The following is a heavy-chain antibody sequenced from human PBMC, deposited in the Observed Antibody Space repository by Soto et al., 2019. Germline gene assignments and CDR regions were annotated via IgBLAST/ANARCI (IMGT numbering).Heavy chain of an antibody. CDR1: GYTFTSYF. CDR2: ISAYNGNT. Sequence: ASVKVSFNASGYTFTSYFIIWVRQAPVQGLEWMGWISAYNGNTNYAQKLQGRVTMTTDTSTSTAYMELRSLRSDDTAVYYCARERTTDFDYWGQGTLVTVSS. J-gene: IGHJ4*02. V-gene: IGHV1-18*01. CDR3: ARERTTDFDY. D-gene: IGHD4-4*01.